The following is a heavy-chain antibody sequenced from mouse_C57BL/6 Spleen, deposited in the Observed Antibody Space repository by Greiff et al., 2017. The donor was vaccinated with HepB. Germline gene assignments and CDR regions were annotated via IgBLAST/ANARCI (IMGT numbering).Heavy chain of an antibody. V-gene: IGHV2-2*01. CDR1: GFSLTSYG. Sequence: QVQLQQSGPGLVQPSQSLSITCTVSGFSLTSYGVHWVRQSPGKGLEWLGVIWSGGSTDYNAAFISRLSISKDNSKSQVFFKMNSLQADDTAIYYCARRDDYDDAMVYWGQGTSVTVSS. CDR3: ARRDDYDDAMVY. J-gene: IGHJ4*01. CDR2: IWSGGST. D-gene: IGHD2-4*01.